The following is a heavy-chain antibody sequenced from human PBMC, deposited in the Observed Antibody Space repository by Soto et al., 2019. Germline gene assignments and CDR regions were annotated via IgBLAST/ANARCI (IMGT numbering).Heavy chain of an antibody. D-gene: IGHD3-22*01. J-gene: IGHJ5*02. CDR1: GYTFTGYG. V-gene: IGHV1-18*04. CDR2: ISAYNGNT. CDR3: ARDRLDDSSGYYYEDWFDP. Sequence: AASVKVSCKASGYTFTGYGISWVRQAPGQGLEWMGWISAYNGNTNYAQKLQGRVTMTTDTSTSTAYMELRSLRSDDTAVYYCARDRLDDSSGYYYEDWFDPWGQGTLVTVSS.